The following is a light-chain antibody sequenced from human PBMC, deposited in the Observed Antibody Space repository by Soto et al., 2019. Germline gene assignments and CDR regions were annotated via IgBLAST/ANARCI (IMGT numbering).Light chain of an antibody. CDR1: QSVSSY. CDR3: QQRSSWPRGT. CDR2: DAS. V-gene: IGKV3-11*01. J-gene: IGKJ2*02. Sequence: EIVLTQSPATLSLSPGERATLSCRASQSVSSYLAWYQQKPGQAPRLLIHDASNRAAGIPARFSGSGSGTDFTRTISSLEPEDFAVYFCQQRSSWPRGTFGQGTKLEIK.